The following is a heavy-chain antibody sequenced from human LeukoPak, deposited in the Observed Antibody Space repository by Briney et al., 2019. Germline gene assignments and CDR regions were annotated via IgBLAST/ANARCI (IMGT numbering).Heavy chain of an antibody. Sequence: PGGSLRLSCAASGFTFSNYAMSWVRQAPGKGLEWVSDISGSGGSTYYADSVKGHFTISRDNSKNTLYLQMNSLRAEDTAVYYCAKSASRATSGLFDYWGQGTLVTVSS. D-gene: IGHD1-26*01. CDR2: ISGSGGST. V-gene: IGHV3-23*01. J-gene: IGHJ4*02. CDR3: AKSASRATSGLFDY. CDR1: GFTFSNYA.